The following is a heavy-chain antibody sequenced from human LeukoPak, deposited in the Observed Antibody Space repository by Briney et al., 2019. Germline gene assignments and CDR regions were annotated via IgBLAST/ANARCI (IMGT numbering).Heavy chain of an antibody. V-gene: IGHV1-69*13. CDR2: IIPIFGTA. CDR3: ARVGKRITMIVVVNDAFDI. D-gene: IGHD3-22*01. J-gene: IGHJ3*02. Sequence: SVKVSCKASGGTFSSYAISWVRQAPGQGLEWMGGIIPIFGTANYAQKFQGRVTITADESTSTAYMELSSLRSEDTAVYYCARVGKRITMIVVVNDAFDIWGQGTMVAVSS. CDR1: GGTFSSYA.